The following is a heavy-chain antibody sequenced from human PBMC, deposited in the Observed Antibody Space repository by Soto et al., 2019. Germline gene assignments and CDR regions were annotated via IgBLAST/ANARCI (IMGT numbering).Heavy chain of an antibody. V-gene: IGHV3-23*01. Sequence: GGALRVLSAASGVTVSSYAMSWVRQAPGKGLEWVSGIVGSGASTYYADSVRGRFTISRDNSKNTLYLQMNSLRAEDTAVYYCAKGHFHGSGTFLDYWGQGTLVTVSS. CDR1: GVTVSSYA. CDR2: IVGSGAST. J-gene: IGHJ4*02. CDR3: AKGHFHGSGTFLDY. D-gene: IGHD3-10*01.